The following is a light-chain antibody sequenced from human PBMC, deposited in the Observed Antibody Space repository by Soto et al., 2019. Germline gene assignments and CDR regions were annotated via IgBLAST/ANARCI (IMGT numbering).Light chain of an antibody. V-gene: IGLV2-14*01. CDR1: SSDVGGYNY. CDR2: EVC. J-gene: IGLJ3*02. Sequence: QSALTQPASVSGSPGQSITISCTGTSSDVGGYNYVSWYQQHPGKAPKLMIYEVCNRPSGVSNRFSGSKSGNTASLTISGLQAEDEADYYCAAWDDSLNGWVFGGGTQLTVL. CDR3: AAWDDSLNGWV.